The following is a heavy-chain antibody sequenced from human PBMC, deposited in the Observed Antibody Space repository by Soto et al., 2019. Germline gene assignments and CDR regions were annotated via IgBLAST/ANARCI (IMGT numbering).Heavy chain of an antibody. CDR1: GGSISSGDFY. D-gene: IGHD4-17*01. V-gene: IGHV4-30-4*01. J-gene: IGHJ4*02. Sequence: SETLSLTCTVSGGSISSGDFYWSWIRQPPEKGLELIGNIYYSGSTYYNPSLRSPAIMSADTSQNQLSLKLSSLTAADTAVYFCARADDFSDRFDSSGQGPLVTVSS. CDR2: IYYSGST. CDR3: ARADDFSDRFDS.